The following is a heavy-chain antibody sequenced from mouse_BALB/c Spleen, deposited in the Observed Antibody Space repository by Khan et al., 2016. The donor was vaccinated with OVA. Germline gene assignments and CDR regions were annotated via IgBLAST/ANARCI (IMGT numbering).Heavy chain of an antibody. Sequence: QIQLVQSGPELKKPGETVEISCKASGYTFTNNGMNWVKQAPGKDLKWMGWINTYTAEPTYAGDFKGRFAISLETSASTAYLQINNLKYEDTTTYICARVRYSGTMDYWGQGTSVTVSA. CDR1: GYTFTNNG. CDR2: INTYTAEP. D-gene: IGHD1-1*01. CDR3: ARVRYSGTMDY. V-gene: IGHV9-3-1*01. J-gene: IGHJ4*01.